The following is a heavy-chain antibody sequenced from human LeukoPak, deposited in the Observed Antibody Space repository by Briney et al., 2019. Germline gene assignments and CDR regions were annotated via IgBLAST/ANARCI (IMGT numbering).Heavy chain of an antibody. Sequence: GGSLRLSCAASGFTFSTYAMSWVRQAPGKGLEWVSSISGSGGRTYYADSVKGRFTISRDNSKNTLYLQMNSLRAEDTAVYYCANGDRGGPFDYWGQGTLVTVSS. CDR3: ANGDRGGPFDY. V-gene: IGHV3-23*01. CDR1: GFTFSTYA. D-gene: IGHD7-27*01. CDR2: ISGSGGRT. J-gene: IGHJ4*02.